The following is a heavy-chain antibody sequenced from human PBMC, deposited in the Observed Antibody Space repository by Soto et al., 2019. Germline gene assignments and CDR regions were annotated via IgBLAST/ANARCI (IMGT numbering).Heavy chain of an antibody. V-gene: IGHV3-11*01. Sequence: PGGSLRLSCAASGFTFSDYYINLIRQAPGKGLEWXSYXXSXAXXXYXXXSVKGRFTISRDNAKNSLYLQMNSLRAEDTAVYYCAGQYSSSSVEFWGQGTLVTVSS. CDR3: AGQYSSSSVEF. CDR2: XXSXAXXX. D-gene: IGHD6-6*01. CDR1: GFTFSDYY. J-gene: IGHJ4*02.